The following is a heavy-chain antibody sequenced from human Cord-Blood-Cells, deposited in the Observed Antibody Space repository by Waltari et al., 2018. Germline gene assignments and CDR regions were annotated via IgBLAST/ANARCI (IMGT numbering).Heavy chain of an antibody. CDR1: GGSISSSSYY. CDR3: ARMSYWGSRAFDI. V-gene: IGHV4-39*01. J-gene: IGHJ3*02. D-gene: IGHD7-27*01. CDR2: IYYSGST. Sequence: QLQLQESGTGLVKPSETLSLTCTVSGGSISSSSYYCGWLRQPPGKGLEWIGNIYYSGSTYYNPSLKSRVTISVDTSKNQFSLKLSSVTAADTAVYYCARMSYWGSRAFDIWGQGTMVTVSS.